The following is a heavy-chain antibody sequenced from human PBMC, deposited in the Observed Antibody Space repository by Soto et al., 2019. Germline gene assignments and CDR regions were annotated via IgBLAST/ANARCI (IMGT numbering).Heavy chain of an antibody. D-gene: IGHD3-10*01. CDR3: AREGITMVRGAVYYYYGMDV. CDR1: GFTFSSYW. V-gene: IGHV3-7*01. CDR2: IKQDGSEK. Sequence: EVQLVESGGGLVQPGGSLRLSCAASGFTFSSYWMSWVRQAPGKGLEWVANIKQDGSEKYYVDSAKGRFTISRDNAKNSLYLQMNSLRAEDTAVYYCAREGITMVRGAVYYYYGMDVWGQGTTVTVSS. J-gene: IGHJ6*02.